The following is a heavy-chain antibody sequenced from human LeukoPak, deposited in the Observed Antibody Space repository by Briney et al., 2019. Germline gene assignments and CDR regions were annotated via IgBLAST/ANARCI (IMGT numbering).Heavy chain of an antibody. CDR1: GFTFSDYW. J-gene: IGHJ4*02. CDR3: ARRCGSSSRRSPIDY. Sequence: GGSLRLSCTASGFTFSDYWMTWVRQAPGKGPEWVANIKQDGSQRYYVDSVRGRFIISRDNAKNSLFLQMNGLRAEDTAVYYCARRCGSSSRRSPIDYWGQGTLVTVSS. CDR2: IKQDGSQR. V-gene: IGHV3-7*01. D-gene: IGHD6-6*01.